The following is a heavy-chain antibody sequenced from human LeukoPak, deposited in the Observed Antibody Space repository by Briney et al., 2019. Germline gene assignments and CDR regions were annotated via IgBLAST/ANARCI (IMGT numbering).Heavy chain of an antibody. CDR1: GFTFSSYA. D-gene: IGHD2-21*02. J-gene: IGHJ4*02. CDR2: ISGSGGST. CDR3: AKAYCGGDCYPERPFDY. V-gene: IGHV3-23*01. Sequence: PGGSLRLSCAASGFTFSSYAMSWVRQAPGKGLEWVSAISGSGGSTYYADSVKGRFTISRDNSKNTLYLQMNSLRAEDTAVYYCAKAYCGGDCYPERPFDYWGQGTLVTVSS.